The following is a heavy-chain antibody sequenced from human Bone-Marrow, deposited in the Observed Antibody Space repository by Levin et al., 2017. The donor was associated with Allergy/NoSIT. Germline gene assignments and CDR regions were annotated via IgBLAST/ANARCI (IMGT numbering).Heavy chain of an antibody. V-gene: IGHV3-49*03. CDR3: SRDDSSGYYRD. D-gene: IGHD3-22*01. CDR2: IRSKTFGETA. Sequence: PGGSLRLSCTTSGFTFGDYHVTWFRQAPGKGLEWIGFIRSKTFGETADYAASIKGRFIISRDDSKNIAYLQMNNVKAEDTALYYCSRDDSSGYYRDWGQGTLVTVSS. CDR1: GFTFGDYH. J-gene: IGHJ4*02.